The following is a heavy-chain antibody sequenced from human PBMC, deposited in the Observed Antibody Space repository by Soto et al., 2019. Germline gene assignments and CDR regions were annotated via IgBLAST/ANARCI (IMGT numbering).Heavy chain of an antibody. CDR1: GDSVSSPYY. CDR3: ARSAGWYAVHS. Sequence: QVQLQESGPGLVKPSGTLSLTCAVSGDSVSSPYYWCWVRQPPGKGLEWIGEVFHTGTTSYNPSPRXXDTIPMDKSNNQCALDLRSVTAADTAVYYCARSAGWYAVHSWGPGTLVIVSS. V-gene: IGHV4-4*02. J-gene: IGHJ4*02. D-gene: IGHD6-19*01. CDR2: VFHTGTT.